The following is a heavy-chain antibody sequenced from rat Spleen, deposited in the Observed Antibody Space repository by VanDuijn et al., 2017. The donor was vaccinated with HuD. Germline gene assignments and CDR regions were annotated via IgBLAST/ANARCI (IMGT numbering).Heavy chain of an antibody. J-gene: IGHJ2*01. D-gene: IGHD1-9*01. CDR2: ISTSGGNT. CDR3: TRGTYYRH. V-gene: IGHV5-46*01. CDR1: GFTFSSFP. Sequence: EVQLVESGGGLVQPGRSMKLSCAASGFTFSSFPMAWVRQAPTKGLEWVASISTSGGNTYYRDSVKGRFTISRDNAKSTLYLQMNSLRSEETATYYCTRGTYYRHWGQGVMVTVSS.